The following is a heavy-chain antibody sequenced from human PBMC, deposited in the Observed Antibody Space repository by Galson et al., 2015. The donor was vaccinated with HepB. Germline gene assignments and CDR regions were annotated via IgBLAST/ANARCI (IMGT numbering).Heavy chain of an antibody. CDR1: GYSFTSYW. J-gene: IGHJ4*02. CDR3: ARPHRDYDILTGFDY. D-gene: IGHD3-9*01. V-gene: IGHV5-51*03. Sequence: QSGAEVKKPGESLKISCKGSGYSFTSYWIGWVRQMPGKGLEWMGIIYPGDSDTRYSPSFQGQVTISADKSISTAYLQWSSLKASDTAMYYCARPHRDYDILTGFDYWGQGTLVTVSS. CDR2: IYPGDSDT.